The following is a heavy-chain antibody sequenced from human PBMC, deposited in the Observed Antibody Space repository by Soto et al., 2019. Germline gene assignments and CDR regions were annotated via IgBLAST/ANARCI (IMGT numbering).Heavy chain of an antibody. CDR3: ERHRYSYGVYYFGY. D-gene: IGHD5-18*01. CDR2: IYYSGST. CDR1: GGSLTSHY. Sequence: PSETLSLTCSVSGGSLTSHYCSWFRQPPGKGLEWIGYIYYSGSTNYNPSLTSRVTISVDTSKNQFSLKLSSVTAADTAVYYCERHRYSYGVYYFGYWGQGTLVTVSS. J-gene: IGHJ4*02. V-gene: IGHV4-59*08.